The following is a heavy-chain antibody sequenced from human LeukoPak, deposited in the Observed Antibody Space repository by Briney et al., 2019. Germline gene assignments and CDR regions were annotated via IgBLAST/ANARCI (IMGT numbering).Heavy chain of an antibody. V-gene: IGHV3-74*01. CDR2: INSDGSWT. D-gene: IGHD2-2*01. Sequence: GGSLRLSCAASGFTSSSYALNWVRQAPGKGLVWVSHINSDGSWTSYADSVKGRFTISKDNAKNTVYLQMNNLRAEDTAVYYCVSFYETYWGRGTLVTVSS. J-gene: IGHJ4*02. CDR3: VSFYETY. CDR1: GFTSSSYA.